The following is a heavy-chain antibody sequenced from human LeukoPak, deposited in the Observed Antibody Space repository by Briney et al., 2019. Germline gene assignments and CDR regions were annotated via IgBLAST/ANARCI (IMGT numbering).Heavy chain of an antibody. V-gene: IGHV4-59*08. D-gene: IGHD6-19*01. CDR2: VYHSGGT. CDR1: GGSISTYY. CDR3: ARVTRQQWGAFDY. Sequence: KPSETLSLTCTVSGGSISTYYWSWIRQPPEKGLEWIGDVYHSGGTNYNPSLKSRVTISVDTSKNQFSLKLSSVTAADTAVYYCARVTRQQWGAFDYWGQGTLVTVSS. J-gene: IGHJ4*02.